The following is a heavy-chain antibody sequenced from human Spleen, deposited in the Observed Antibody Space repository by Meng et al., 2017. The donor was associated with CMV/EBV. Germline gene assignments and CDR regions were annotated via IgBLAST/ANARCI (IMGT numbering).Heavy chain of an antibody. Sequence: ASVQVSCKASGYTFIGSFIHWVRQAPGQGLEWMAWINPYNGSTYFAQRFQGRVTMTRDTSISTAYMELSRLTSDDTAVYYCARDLAGDAFDMWGQGTMVTVSS. CDR3: ARDLAGDAFDM. V-gene: IGHV1-2*02. CDR1: GYTFIGSF. J-gene: IGHJ3*02. D-gene: IGHD6-19*01. CDR2: INPYNGST.